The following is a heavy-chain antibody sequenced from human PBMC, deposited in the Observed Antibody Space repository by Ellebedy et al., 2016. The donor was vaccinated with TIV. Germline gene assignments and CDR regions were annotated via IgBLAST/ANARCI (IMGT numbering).Heavy chain of an antibody. CDR1: GFTFSNYA. CDR2: IRGTGDGT. CDR3: AKDQFMMNGIYDGFDI. J-gene: IGHJ3*02. Sequence: PGGSLRLSCAASGFTFSNYAMNWVRQAPGKGLEWVSHIRGTGDGTDYTGSVKGRFTISRDNSRNTLFLEMNSLRAEDTAVYYCAKDQFMMNGIYDGFDIWGQGTVVTVSS. V-gene: IGHV3-23*01. D-gene: IGHD1-1*01.